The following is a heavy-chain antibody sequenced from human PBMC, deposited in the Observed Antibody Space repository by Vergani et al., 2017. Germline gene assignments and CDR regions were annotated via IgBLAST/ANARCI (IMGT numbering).Heavy chain of an antibody. D-gene: IGHD4-11*01. CDR1: GYSISSGYY. Sequence: QVQLQESGPGLVKPSETLSLTCTVSGYSISSGYYWGWIRQPPGKGLEWIGSIYHSGSTYYNPSLKSRVTISGDTSKNQFSLKLSSVTAADTAVYYCARDTRDDYSYYFDYWGQGTLVTVSS. CDR3: ARDTRDDYSYYFDY. V-gene: IGHV4-38-2*02. CDR2: IYHSGST. J-gene: IGHJ4*02.